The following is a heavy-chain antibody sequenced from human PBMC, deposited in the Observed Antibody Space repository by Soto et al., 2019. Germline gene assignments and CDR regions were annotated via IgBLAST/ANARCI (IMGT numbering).Heavy chain of an antibody. CDR2: INPSGGTT. D-gene: IGHD4-17*01. V-gene: IGHV1-46*01. Sequence: ASVKVSCKASGYIFINYYMHWVRQAPGQGPEWMGVINPSGGTTSYAQKFQGRVTMTRDTSTSTVYMELSSLRSDDMAVYYCARLATVTPPYYFDYWGQGTLVTVSS. CDR1: GYIFINYY. J-gene: IGHJ4*02. CDR3: ARLATVTPPYYFDY.